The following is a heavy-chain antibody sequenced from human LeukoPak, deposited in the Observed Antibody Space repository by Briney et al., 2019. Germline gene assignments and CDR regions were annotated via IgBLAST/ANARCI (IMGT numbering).Heavy chain of an antibody. J-gene: IGHJ6*03. Sequence: PSETLSLTCTVSGGSISSYYWSWIRQPPGKGLEWIGYIYYSGSTNYNPSLKSRVTISVDTSKNQFSLKLSSVTAADTAVYYCARRVDYYYYYYMDVWGRGTTLTVSS. CDR3: ARRVDYYYYYYMDV. V-gene: IGHV4-59*01. CDR1: GGSISSYY. CDR2: IYYSGST.